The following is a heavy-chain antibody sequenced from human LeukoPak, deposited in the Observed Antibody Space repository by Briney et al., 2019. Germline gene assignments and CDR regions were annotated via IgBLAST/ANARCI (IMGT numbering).Heavy chain of an antibody. V-gene: IGHV2-5*02. CDR1: GFSLSTSGVG. J-gene: IGHJ4*02. Sequence: SGPTLVKPTQTLTLTCTFSGFSLSTSGVGVGWIRQPPGKALEWLAYIYWDDDKRYSPALKSRLTITKDTSKNQVVLTVTNMDPVDTATYYCAHKNRPSMVRGVTFDYWGQGTLVTVSS. D-gene: IGHD3-10*01. CDR2: IYWDDDK. CDR3: AHKNRPSMVRGVTFDY.